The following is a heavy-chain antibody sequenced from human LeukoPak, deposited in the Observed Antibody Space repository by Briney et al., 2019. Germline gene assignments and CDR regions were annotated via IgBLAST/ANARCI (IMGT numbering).Heavy chain of an antibody. Sequence: SETLSLTCAVYGGSFSGYYWSWIRQPPGKGLEWTGEINHSGSTNYNPSLKSRVTISVDTSKNQFSLKLSSVTAADTAVYYCARAPTYSSGWYGYHYYGMDVWGQGTTVTVSS. V-gene: IGHV4-34*01. D-gene: IGHD6-19*01. J-gene: IGHJ6*02. CDR2: INHSGST. CDR3: ARAPTYSSGWYGYHYYGMDV. CDR1: GGSFSGYY.